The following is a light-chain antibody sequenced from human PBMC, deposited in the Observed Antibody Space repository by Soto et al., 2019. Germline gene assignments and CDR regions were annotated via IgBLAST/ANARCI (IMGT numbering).Light chain of an antibody. V-gene: IGLV1-40*01. CDR3: SSHNPIGTLQI. CDR2: GNS. CDR1: SSNIGAGYD. J-gene: IGLJ1*01. Sequence: QSVLTQPPSVSGAPGQRVTISCTGSSSNIGAGYDVHWYQQLPGTAPKLLIYGNSNRPSGVPDRFSGSKSGTSASLAITGLQAEDEADYYCSSHNPIGTLQIFGPGTKLTVL.